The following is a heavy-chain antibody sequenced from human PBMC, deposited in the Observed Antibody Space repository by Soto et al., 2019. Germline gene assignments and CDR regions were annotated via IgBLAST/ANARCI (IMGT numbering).Heavy chain of an antibody. CDR1: RGCIRNYF. Sequence: ASETLSLIGTASRGCIRNYFWTRIRPPAGKGLEWIGRIYSSGNTVYNASLKSRVTMSIDMCKNQFSLKLSSMTAADTAVYYCVRDVESPGISRSWGAFDIWGQGTVVTVSS. CDR3: VRDVESPGISRSWGAFDI. J-gene: IGHJ3*02. CDR2: IYSSGNT. D-gene: IGHD1-20*01. V-gene: IGHV4-4*07.